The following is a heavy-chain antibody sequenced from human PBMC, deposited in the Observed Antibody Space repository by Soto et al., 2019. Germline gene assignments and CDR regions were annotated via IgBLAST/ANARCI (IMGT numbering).Heavy chain of an antibody. CDR1: GFTFSNFA. CDR2: VSGSGGST. Sequence: EVQLSQSGGGLVQPGGSLRPSCAASGFTFSNFAMGWVRQAPGKGLEWVSDVSGSGGSTYYAESVKGRFTISRDNSKNPLCLQMNSLRVEDTAVYYCAKDIVAVGGYETFDFWGQGTMVTVSS. V-gene: IGHV3-23*01. D-gene: IGHD5-12*01. CDR3: AKDIVAVGGYETFDF. J-gene: IGHJ4*02.